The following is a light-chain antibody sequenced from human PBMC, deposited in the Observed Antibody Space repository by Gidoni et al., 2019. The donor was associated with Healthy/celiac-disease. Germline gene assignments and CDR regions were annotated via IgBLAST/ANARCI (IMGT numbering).Light chain of an antibody. CDR1: QSISSW. V-gene: IGKV1-5*03. Sequence: DIQMTQSPSTLSASVGDRVTITCRASQSISSWLAWYQQKPGKAPKLLIYKASSLESGVPSRFSGSGSGTEFTRTISSLQPDDFATYYCQQYNSYAGTFGQXTEVECK. J-gene: IGKJ1*01. CDR2: KAS. CDR3: QQYNSYAGT.